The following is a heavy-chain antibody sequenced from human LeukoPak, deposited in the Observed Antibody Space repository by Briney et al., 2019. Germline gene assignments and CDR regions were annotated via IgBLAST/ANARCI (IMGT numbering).Heavy chain of an antibody. CDR2: ISGSAGST. V-gene: IGHV3-23*01. CDR1: GFTFSSYA. J-gene: IGHJ3*02. CDR3: AKAHSYGYGAFDI. D-gene: IGHD5-18*01. Sequence: PGGSLRLSCAASGFTFSSYAMSWVRQAPGKGLEWVSGISGSAGSTDYADSVKGRFTISRDKSKNTLFLQMNSLRVEDTAVYYCAKAHSYGYGAFDIWGQGTMVTVSS.